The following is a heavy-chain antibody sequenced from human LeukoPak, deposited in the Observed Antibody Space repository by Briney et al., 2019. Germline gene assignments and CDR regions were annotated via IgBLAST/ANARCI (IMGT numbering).Heavy chain of an antibody. CDR2: INPSGGST. CDR3: ARRGRGIQLWDLDY. V-gene: IGHV1-46*01. D-gene: IGHD5-18*01. J-gene: IGHJ4*02. CDR1: RYTFTGYY. Sequence: ASVKVSCKASRYTFTGYYMHWVRQAPGQGLEWMGIINPSGGSTSYAQKFQGRVTMTRDMSTSTVYMELSSLRSEDTAVYYCARRGRGIQLWDLDYWGQGTLVTVSS.